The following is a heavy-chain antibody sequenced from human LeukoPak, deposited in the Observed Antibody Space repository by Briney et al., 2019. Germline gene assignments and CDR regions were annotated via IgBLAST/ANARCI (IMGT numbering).Heavy chain of an antibody. Sequence: GRSLRLSCAASGFTFDDYAMHWVRQAPGKGLEWVSGISWNSGSIGYADSVKGRFTISRDNAKNSLYLQMNSLRAEDTALYYCAKGPRGYSFSFGWFDPWGQGTLVTVSS. CDR2: ISWNSGSI. D-gene: IGHD5-18*01. CDR3: AKGPRGYSFSFGWFDP. J-gene: IGHJ5*02. V-gene: IGHV3-9*01. CDR1: GFTFDDYA.